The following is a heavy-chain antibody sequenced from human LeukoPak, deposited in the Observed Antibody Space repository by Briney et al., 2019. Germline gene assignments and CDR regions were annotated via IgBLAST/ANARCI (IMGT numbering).Heavy chain of an antibody. Sequence: PGGSLRLSCAASGFAFSTHAMSWVRQAPGKGLEWVSAISGSGGSTYYADSVKGRFTISRDNSKNTLYLQMNSLRAEDTAVYYCAKRIAAAGIGYYFDYWGQGTLVTVSS. J-gene: IGHJ4*02. CDR1: GFAFSTHA. CDR3: AKRIAAAGIGYYFDY. CDR2: ISGSGGST. V-gene: IGHV3-23*01. D-gene: IGHD6-13*01.